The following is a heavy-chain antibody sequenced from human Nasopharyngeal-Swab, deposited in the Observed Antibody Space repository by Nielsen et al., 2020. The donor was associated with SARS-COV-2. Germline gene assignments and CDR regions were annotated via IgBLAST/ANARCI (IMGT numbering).Heavy chain of an antibody. J-gene: IGHJ6*02. CDR2: ISSSSSYT. V-gene: IGHV3-11*06. CDR3: ARVGYGMDV. CDR1: GFTFSDYY. Sequence: GESLKISCVASGFTFSDYYMSWIRQAPEKGLEWVSYISSSSSYTNYADSVKGRFTISRDNAKNSLYLQMNSLRAEDTAVYYCARVGYGMDVWGQGTTVTVSS.